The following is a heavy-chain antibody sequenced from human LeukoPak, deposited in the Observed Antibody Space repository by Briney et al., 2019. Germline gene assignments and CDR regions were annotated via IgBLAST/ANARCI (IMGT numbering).Heavy chain of an antibody. J-gene: IGHJ4*02. Sequence: GGSLRLPCAASGFTVSNNYISWVRQAPGKGLEWVSVSDGSTYYADSVKDRFSISRDNSRNTLSLQMNSLRAEDTAVYYCARQLFISTSFYYIFDFWGQGTLVTVSS. V-gene: IGHV3-66*04. CDR3: ARQLFISTSFYYIFDF. CDR1: GFTVSNNY. D-gene: IGHD2/OR15-2a*01. CDR2: SDGST.